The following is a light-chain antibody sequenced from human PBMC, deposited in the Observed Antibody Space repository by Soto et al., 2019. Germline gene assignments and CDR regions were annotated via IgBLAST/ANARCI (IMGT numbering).Light chain of an antibody. Sequence: QSALTQPRSVSGSPGQSVTSSCTGTSSDVGGYNYVSWYQHHPGKAPKLMIYDVNKRPSGVPDRFSGSKSGNTASLTISGLQAEDEADYYCCSYAGSYTFYVFGTGTKVTVL. J-gene: IGLJ1*01. CDR3: CSYAGSYTFYV. CDR2: DVN. CDR1: SSDVGGYNY. V-gene: IGLV2-11*01.